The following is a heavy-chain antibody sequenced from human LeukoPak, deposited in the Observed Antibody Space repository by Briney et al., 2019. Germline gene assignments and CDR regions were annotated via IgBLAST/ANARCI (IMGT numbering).Heavy chain of an antibody. V-gene: IGHV3-30*18. D-gene: IGHD2-15*01. CDR3: AKDVGYSGFLEYFDY. CDR2: ISYDGSNK. J-gene: IGHJ4*02. CDR1: GFTFSSYG. Sequence: GGSLRLSCAASGFTFSSYGMHWVRQAPGKGLEWVAVISYDGSNKYYADSVKGRFTISRDNFKNTLYLQMNSLRAEDTAVYYCAKDVGYSGFLEYFDYWGQGTLVTVSS.